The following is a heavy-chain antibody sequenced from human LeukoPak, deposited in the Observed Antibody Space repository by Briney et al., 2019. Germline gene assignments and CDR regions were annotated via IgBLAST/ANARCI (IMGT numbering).Heavy chain of an antibody. D-gene: IGHD3-16*02. V-gene: IGHV1-69*04. Sequence: SSVKVSCKASGGTFSSYAISWVRQAPGQGLEWMGRIIPILGIANYAQKFQGRVTITADKSTSTAYMELSSLRSEDTAVYYCHGVMITFGGVIVDYWGQGTLVTVSA. CDR2: IIPILGIA. CDR1: GGTFSSYA. CDR3: HGVMITFGGVIVDY. J-gene: IGHJ4*02.